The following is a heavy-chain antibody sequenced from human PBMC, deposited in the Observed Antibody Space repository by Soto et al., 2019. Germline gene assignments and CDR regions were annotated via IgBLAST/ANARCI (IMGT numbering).Heavy chain of an antibody. Sequence: SSVKVSCKASGGTFSSYAISWVRQAPGQGLEWMGGIIPIFGTANYAQKFQGRVTITADESTRTAYMELSSLRSEDTAVYYCAGGDTAMVFDYWGQGTLVTVSS. CDR2: IIPIFGTA. CDR3: AGGDTAMVFDY. V-gene: IGHV1-69*13. J-gene: IGHJ4*02. D-gene: IGHD5-18*01. CDR1: GGTFSSYA.